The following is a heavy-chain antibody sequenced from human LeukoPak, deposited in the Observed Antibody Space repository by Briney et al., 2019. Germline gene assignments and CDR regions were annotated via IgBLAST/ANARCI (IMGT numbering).Heavy chain of an antibody. CDR3: ARDPVRHDAFDI. CDR1: GGTFGSYA. V-gene: IGHV1-69*13. D-gene: IGHD3-10*01. J-gene: IGHJ3*02. CDR2: IIPIFGTA. Sequence: SVKFSCKASGGTFGSYAISCVRQAPGQGLEWMGGIIPIFGTANYAQKFQGRVTITADESTSTAYMELSSLRSEDTAVYYCARDPVRHDAFDIWGQGTMVTVSS.